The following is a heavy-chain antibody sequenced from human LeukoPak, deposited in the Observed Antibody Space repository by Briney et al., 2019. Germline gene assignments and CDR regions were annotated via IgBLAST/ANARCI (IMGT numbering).Heavy chain of an antibody. CDR1: GFIVSANY. D-gene: IGHD6-19*01. CDR2: TYSDGSP. Sequence: GASLRLSCAASGFIVSANYMSWVRQAPGKGLEWVSVTYSDGSPYYSESVKDRFTISRDNSKNTVYRQMNRLRAEDTAMYDCTRGGSGWSAPDHWGQGTLVTVSS. J-gene: IGHJ4*02. V-gene: IGHV3-66*02. CDR3: TRGGSGWSAPDH.